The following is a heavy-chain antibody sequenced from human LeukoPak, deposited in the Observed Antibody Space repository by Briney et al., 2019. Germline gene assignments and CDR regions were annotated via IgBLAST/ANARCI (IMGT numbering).Heavy chain of an antibody. CDR2: INHSGNT. Sequence: SETLSLTCAVYGGSFSGYFWSWIRQPPGKGLEWIGEINHSGNTNYSPSLKSRVTISVDTSKNQFSLQLSSVTAADTAVYYCASSIAVAGTLDYWGQGTLVTVSS. CDR3: ASSIAVAGTLDY. CDR1: GGSFSGYF. J-gene: IGHJ4*02. V-gene: IGHV4-34*01. D-gene: IGHD6-19*01.